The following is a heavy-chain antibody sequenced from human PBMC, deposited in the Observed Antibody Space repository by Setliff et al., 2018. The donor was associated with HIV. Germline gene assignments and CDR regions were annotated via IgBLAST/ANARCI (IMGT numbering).Heavy chain of an antibody. CDR3: AREPCSGGSCYSGYFDY. Sequence: GGSLRLSCAASGFTFSNSWMHWVRQAPGKGLEWVSLIYSGGDTYYADSVKGRFTISRDNSKNMLYLQMNNLRADDTAVYYCAREPCSGGSCYSGYFDYWGQGTLVTVSS. V-gene: IGHV3-66*02. CDR1: GFTFSNSW. CDR2: IYSGGDT. D-gene: IGHD2-15*01. J-gene: IGHJ4*02.